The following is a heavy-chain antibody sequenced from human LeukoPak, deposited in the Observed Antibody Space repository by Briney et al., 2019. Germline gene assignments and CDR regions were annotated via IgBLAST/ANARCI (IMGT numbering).Heavy chain of an antibody. CDR1: GFAVSNNY. V-gene: IGHV3-53*04. D-gene: IGHD3-16*02. Sequence: PGGSLRLSCAASGFAVSNNYMSWVRQAPGKGLEWVSVIYSGGSTYYADSVKGRFTISRHNSKNTLYLQMNSLRAEDTAVYYCARGGYDYVWGSYRYGFYGMDVWGQGTTVTVSS. CDR3: ARGGYDYVWGSYRYGFYGMDV. J-gene: IGHJ6*02. CDR2: IYSGGST.